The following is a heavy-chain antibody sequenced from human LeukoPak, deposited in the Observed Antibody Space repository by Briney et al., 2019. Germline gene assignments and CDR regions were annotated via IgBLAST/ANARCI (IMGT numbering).Heavy chain of an antibody. V-gene: IGHV4-34*01. CDR2: INHSGST. J-gene: IGHJ4*02. Sequence: SETLSLTCAVYGGSFSGYYWSWIRQPPGKGLEWIGEINHSGSTNYNPSLKSRVTISVDTSKNQFSLRLSSVTAADTAVYFCARHLTVSTISYFDKWGQGSLVTVSS. D-gene: IGHD5/OR15-5a*01. CDR3: ARHLTVSTISYFDK. CDR1: GGSFSGYY.